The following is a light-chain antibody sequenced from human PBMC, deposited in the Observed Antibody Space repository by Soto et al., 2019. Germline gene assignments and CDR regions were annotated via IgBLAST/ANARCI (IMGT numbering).Light chain of an antibody. J-gene: IGKJ1*01. CDR1: QSLLHSDGKTY. Sequence: EIVMTQTPLSLSVTPGQPASISCKSSQSLLHSDGKTYLYWFLQKSGQPPQLLIYELSNRFSGVHDRFGGSGSGTDFTLKISRVEAEDVGVYSCIQSIQLRTFGQGTKV. V-gene: IGKV2D-29*01. CDR2: ELS. CDR3: IQSIQLRT.